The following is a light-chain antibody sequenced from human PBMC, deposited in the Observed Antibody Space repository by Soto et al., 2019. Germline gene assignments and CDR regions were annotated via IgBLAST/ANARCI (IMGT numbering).Light chain of an antibody. CDR2: DAS. J-gene: IGKJ4*01. CDR1: QGISSA. CDR3: QQFNSYPLT. V-gene: IGKV1-13*02. Sequence: AIQLTQSPSSLSASVGDRVTITCRASQGISSALAWYQQKPGKALKLLIYDASSLESGVPSRFSGSGSGTDFTLTISSLQPKDFATYYCQQFNSYPLTFGGGTKVEIK.